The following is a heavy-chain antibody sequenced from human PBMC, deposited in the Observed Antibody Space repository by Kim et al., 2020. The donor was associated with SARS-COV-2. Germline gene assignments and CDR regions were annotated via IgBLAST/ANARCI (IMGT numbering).Heavy chain of an antibody. D-gene: IGHD3-22*01. J-gene: IGHJ6*02. CDR1: GFIFSSYE. CDR2: ISSSGEIV. Sequence: GGSLRLSCAASGFIFSSYEMIWVRQAPGKGPEWVSYISSSGEIVTYADSVKGRFTISRDSARNSLYLQMNSLRGEDTAIYYCTRWHHDGSDFYGLDVWG. V-gene: IGHV3-48*03. CDR3: TRWHHDGSDFYGLDV.